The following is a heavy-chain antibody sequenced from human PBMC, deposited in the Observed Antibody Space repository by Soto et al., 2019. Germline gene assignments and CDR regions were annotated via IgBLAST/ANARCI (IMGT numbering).Heavy chain of an antibody. CDR1: GYTFADYG. CDR2: INTYNGNI. Sequence: QVQLVQSGAEVKKPGDSVKVSCKVSGYTFADYGISWARQAPGQGLEWMGWINTYNGNIKYAQKLQGRVTMSTDTSTGTAYMELRSLTSDDTALYYCARERGNYMYFDSWGQGTLVTVSS. D-gene: IGHD1-7*01. J-gene: IGHJ4*02. CDR3: ARERGNYMYFDS. V-gene: IGHV1-18*01.